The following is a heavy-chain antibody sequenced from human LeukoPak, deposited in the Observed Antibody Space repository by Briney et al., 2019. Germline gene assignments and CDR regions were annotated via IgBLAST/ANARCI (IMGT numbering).Heavy chain of an antibody. CDR3: ARDPQYSSGWYEVWFDP. J-gene: IGHJ5*02. CDR1: GFTFSDHY. D-gene: IGHD6-19*01. Sequence: PGGSLRLSCAASGFTFSDHYMDWVRQAPGKGLEWVSSISSSSSYIYYADSVKGRFTISRDNAKNSLYLQMNSLRAEDTAVYYCARDPQYSSGWYEVWFDPWGQGTLVTVSS. CDR2: ISSSSSYI. V-gene: IGHV3-21*01.